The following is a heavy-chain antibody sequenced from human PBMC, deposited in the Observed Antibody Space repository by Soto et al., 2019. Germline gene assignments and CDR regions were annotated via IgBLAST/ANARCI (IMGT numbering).Heavy chain of an antibody. D-gene: IGHD3-22*01. J-gene: IGHJ5*01. CDR2: IKYDGSEK. V-gene: IGHV3-7*03. Sequence: GGSLRLSCAASGFAFNNYWMRWVRQAPGKGPEWVASIKYDGSEKYYADSVKGRFTVSRDNAKNSLSMHLNSLRADDTAVYSCAKDLYATYYYHTRTHIFDSWGHGTLVTVSS. CDR3: AKDLYATYYYHTRTHIFDS. CDR1: GFAFNNYW.